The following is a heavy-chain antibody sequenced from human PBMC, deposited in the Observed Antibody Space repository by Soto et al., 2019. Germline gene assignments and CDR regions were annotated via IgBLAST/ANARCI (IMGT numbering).Heavy chain of an antibody. CDR1: GGTFSSYA. CDR3: ARGDDFWSGYTDYYYGMDV. D-gene: IGHD3-3*01. J-gene: IGHJ6*02. V-gene: IGHV1-69*01. CDR2: IIPIFGTA. Sequence: QVQLVQSGAEVKKPGSSVKVSCKASGGTFSSYAISWVRQAPGQGLEWMGGIIPIFGTANYAQKFQGRVTITADESTSTAYMELSSLRSEDTAVYYCARGDDFWSGYTDYYYGMDVWGQGTTATVSS.